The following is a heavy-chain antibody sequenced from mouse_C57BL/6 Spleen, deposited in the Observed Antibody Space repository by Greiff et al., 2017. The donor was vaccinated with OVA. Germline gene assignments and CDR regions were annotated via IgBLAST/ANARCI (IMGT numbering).Heavy chain of an antibody. CDR3: ARSGTTVGYAMDY. D-gene: IGHD1-1*01. Sequence: VQLQQSGAELVRPGTSVKLSCKASGYTFTSYWMHWVKQRPGQGLEWIGVIDPSDSYTNYNQKFKGKATLTVDTSSSTAYMQLISLTSEDSAVYYCARSGTTVGYAMDYWGQGTSVTVSS. J-gene: IGHJ4*01. CDR1: GYTFTSYW. V-gene: IGHV1-59*01. CDR2: IDPSDSYT.